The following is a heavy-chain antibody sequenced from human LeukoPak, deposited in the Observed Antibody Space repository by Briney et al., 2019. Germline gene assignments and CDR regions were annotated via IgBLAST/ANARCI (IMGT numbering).Heavy chain of an antibody. V-gene: IGHV4-34*01. Sequence: SETLSLTCAVYGGSFSGYYWSWIRQPPGKGLEWIGEINHSGSTNYNPSLKSRVTISVDTSKNQLSLKLSSVTAADTAVYYCASPANYYGSGSYTHWGQGTLVTVSS. CDR3: ASPANYYGSGSYTH. D-gene: IGHD3-10*01. J-gene: IGHJ4*02. CDR1: GGSFSGYY. CDR2: INHSGST.